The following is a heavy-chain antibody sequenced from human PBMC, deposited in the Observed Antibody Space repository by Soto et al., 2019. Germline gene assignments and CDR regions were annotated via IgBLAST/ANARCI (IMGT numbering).Heavy chain of an antibody. Sequence: GGSLRLSCAASGFTFSTYGMHWVRQAPGKGLEWVAVISYDGSKKDYADSVKGRFTISRDNSKYTLYLQMNSLRAEDTAVYYCARAGGSGWLHNAFDIWGQGTMVTVSS. CDR1: GFTFSTYG. CDR2: ISYDGSKK. CDR3: ARAGGSGWLHNAFDI. V-gene: IGHV3-30*03. D-gene: IGHD3-10*01. J-gene: IGHJ3*02.